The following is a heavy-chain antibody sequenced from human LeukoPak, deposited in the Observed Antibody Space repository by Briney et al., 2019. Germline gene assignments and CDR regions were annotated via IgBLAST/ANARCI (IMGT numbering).Heavy chain of an antibody. CDR3: ARGAAGGSGGIDY. CDR2: IYSGADT. Sequence: GLSLRLSCAASGFIVSSNHMSWVRQAPGKGLEWVSIIYSGADTYYADSVKGRFTVSRDNSKNTVDLQMNSLRAEDTAVYYCARGAAGGSGGIDYWGQGTLVTVSS. V-gene: IGHV3-53*01. D-gene: IGHD6-13*01. J-gene: IGHJ4*02. CDR1: GFIVSSNH.